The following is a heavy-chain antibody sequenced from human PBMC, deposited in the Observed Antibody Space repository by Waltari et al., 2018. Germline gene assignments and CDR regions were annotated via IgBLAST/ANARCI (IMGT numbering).Heavy chain of an antibody. CDR2: INAGNGNT. CDR1: GYTFTSYA. J-gene: IGHJ6*02. V-gene: IGHV1-3*01. CDR3: AKAGYYYYGMDV. Sequence: QVQLVQSGAEVKKPGASVKVSCKDSGYTFTSYAMHWVRQAPGQRLEWMGWINAGNGNTKYSQKFQGRVTITRDTSASTAYMELSSLRSEDTAVYYCAKAGYYYYGMDVWGQGTTVTVSS.